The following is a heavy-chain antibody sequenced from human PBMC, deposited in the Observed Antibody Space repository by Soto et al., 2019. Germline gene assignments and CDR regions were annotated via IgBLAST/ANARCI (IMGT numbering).Heavy chain of an antibody. CDR3: ARGDIVATTPSYYYYGMDV. Sequence: QVQLVQSGAEVKKPGASVKVSCKASGYTFTSYDINWVRQATGQGLEWMGWMNPNSGNTGYAQKFQVRVTMTRNTSISTAYMELSRLRSEDTAVYYCARGDIVATTPSYYYYGMDVWGQGTTVTVSS. D-gene: IGHD5-12*01. V-gene: IGHV1-8*01. CDR2: MNPNSGNT. CDR1: GYTFTSYD. J-gene: IGHJ6*02.